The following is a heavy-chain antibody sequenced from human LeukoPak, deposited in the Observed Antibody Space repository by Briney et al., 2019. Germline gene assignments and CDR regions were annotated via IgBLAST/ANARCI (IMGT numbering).Heavy chain of an antibody. J-gene: IGHJ4*02. CDR2: MNPNSGRT. V-gene: IGHV1-8*01. Sequence: ASVKLSCKASGYTLASYAINWVRQATGQGLEWMGWMNPNSGRTGYAQNFQGRITITRNTSISTAYMELSSLRSEDTAVYYCTRETSSRYFDYWGQGTLVTVSS. CDR3: TRETSSRYFDY. CDR1: GYTLASYA.